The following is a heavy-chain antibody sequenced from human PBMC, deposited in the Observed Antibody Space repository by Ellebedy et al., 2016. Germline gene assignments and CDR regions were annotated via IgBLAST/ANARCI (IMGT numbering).Heavy chain of an antibody. J-gene: IGHJ4*02. CDR2: ISGSGGGT. V-gene: IGHV3-23*01. Sequence: GESLKISCEASGFTFSTSAMSWVRQAPGKGLEWVSAISGSGGGTYYADSVKGRFTISRDSSKNTLYLDMDSLRAEDTAIYYCAKCRHINGCLLDYWGQGTLVTVSS. CDR3: AKCRHINGCLLDY. CDR1: GFTFSTSA. D-gene: IGHD6-19*01.